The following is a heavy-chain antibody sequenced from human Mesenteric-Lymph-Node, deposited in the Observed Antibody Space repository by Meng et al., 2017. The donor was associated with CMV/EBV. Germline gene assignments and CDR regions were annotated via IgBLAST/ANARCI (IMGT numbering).Heavy chain of an antibody. Sequence: SVKVSCKASGGTFSSYAISWVRQAPGQGLEWMGGIIPIFGTANYAQKFQGRVTITADKSTSTAYMELSSLRSEDTAVYYCARPVTRADAFDIWGQGTMVTVSS. CDR1: GGTFSSYA. D-gene: IGHD4-11*01. CDR3: ARPVTRADAFDI. J-gene: IGHJ3*02. V-gene: IGHV1-69*06. CDR2: IIPIFGTA.